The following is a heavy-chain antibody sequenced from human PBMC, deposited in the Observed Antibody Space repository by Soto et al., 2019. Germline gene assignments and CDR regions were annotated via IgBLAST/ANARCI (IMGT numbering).Heavy chain of an antibody. CDR1: GFPFSSYG. J-gene: IGHJ4*02. CDR3: ARDGFILTGSRMAQALPATDY. V-gene: IGHV3-48*01. D-gene: IGHD3-9*01. Sequence: PGGSLRLSCAASGFPFSSYGMNWVRQAPGKGLEWVSYITGSSLTIYYADSVKGRFTISRDNVKNSLYLQMNSLRAEDTAVYYYARDGFILTGSRMAQALPATDYWGQGTLVTVSS. CDR2: ITGSSLTI.